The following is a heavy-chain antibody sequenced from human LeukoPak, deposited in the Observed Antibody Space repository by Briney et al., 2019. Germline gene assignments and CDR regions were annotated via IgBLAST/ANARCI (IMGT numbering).Heavy chain of an antibody. V-gene: IGHV3-23*01. CDR1: GFTFRNYG. D-gene: IGHD3-22*01. J-gene: IGHJ4*02. Sequence: PGGSLRLSCAASGFTFRNYGMSWVRQAPGKGLQWVSVISVTGGSAYYADSVKGRSTISRDNSKNTLYLQMNSLRVEDTAVYYCAKIRVGTSSDFDYWGQGILVTVSS. CDR2: ISVTGGSA. CDR3: AKIRVGTSSDFDY.